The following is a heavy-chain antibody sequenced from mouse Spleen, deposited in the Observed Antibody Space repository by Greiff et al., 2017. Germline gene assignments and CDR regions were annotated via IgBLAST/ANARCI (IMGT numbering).Heavy chain of an antibody. CDR1: GFSLTSYG. Sequence: VQVVESGPGLVAPSQSLSITCTVSGFSLTSYGVDWVRQSPGKGLEWLGVIWGGGSTNYNSDHKSRLSISKANSKGQIFLKMNSLQTDATAMYSCASGRGLQLLFAYWGQGTLVTVSA. V-gene: IGHV2-6*01. D-gene: IGHD1-2*01. CDR2: IWGGGST. J-gene: IGHJ3*01. CDR3: ASGRGLQLLFAY.